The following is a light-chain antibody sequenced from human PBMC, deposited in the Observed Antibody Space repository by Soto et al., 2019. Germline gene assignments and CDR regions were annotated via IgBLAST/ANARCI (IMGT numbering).Light chain of an antibody. CDR1: QSVSSN. Sequence: DIVLTQAPATLSVYPGERATLSCRASQSVSSNLAWYQQKPGQAPRLLIYGASTRATGIPARFSGSGSGTEFTLTISSLQSEDFAVYYCQQYNNWPPTFGGGTKVDNK. J-gene: IGKJ4*01. CDR2: GAS. V-gene: IGKV3-15*01. CDR3: QQYNNWPPT.